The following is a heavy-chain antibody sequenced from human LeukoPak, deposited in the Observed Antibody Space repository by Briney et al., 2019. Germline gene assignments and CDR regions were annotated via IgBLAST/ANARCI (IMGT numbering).Heavy chain of an antibody. Sequence: GGSLRLSCAASGFNFEDYTMHWVRQAPGKGLEWVSAISGSGGSTYYADSVKGRFTISRDNSKNTLYLQMNSLRAEDTAVYYCATRSYMVRGVISFDYWGQGTLVTVSS. J-gene: IGHJ4*02. CDR1: GFNFEDYT. D-gene: IGHD3-10*01. V-gene: IGHV3-23*01. CDR2: ISGSGGST. CDR3: ATRSYMVRGVISFDY.